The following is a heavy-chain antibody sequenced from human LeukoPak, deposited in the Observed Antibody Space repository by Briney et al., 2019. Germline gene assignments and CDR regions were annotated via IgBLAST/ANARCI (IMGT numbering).Heavy chain of an antibody. V-gene: IGHV3-53*01. J-gene: IGHJ4*02. CDR1: GFTVSKNY. D-gene: IGHD3-10*01. CDR2: ISSGDNT. CDR3: ARDQFYGSGSFDY. Sequence: GGSLGLSCAASGFTVSKNYMSWVRQAPGKRLEWVSLISSGDNTYYADSVKGRFTISRDNAKNSLYLQMNSLRAEDTAVYYCARDQFYGSGSFDYWGQGTLVTVSS.